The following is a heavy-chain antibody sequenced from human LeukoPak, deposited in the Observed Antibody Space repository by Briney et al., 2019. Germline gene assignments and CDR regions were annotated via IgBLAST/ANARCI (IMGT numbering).Heavy chain of an antibody. D-gene: IGHD2-21*02. J-gene: IGHJ4*02. V-gene: IGHV3-66*04. CDR2: IYSGGNT. Sequence: GGSLRLSCAASGFTVSSNYMSWVRQAPGKGLEWVSVIYSGGNTYYADSVKDRFTISRDNSKDTLYLQMNSLRAEDTAVYYCARRGDWPYYFDYRGQGTLVTVSS. CDR3: ARRGDWPYYFDY. CDR1: GFTVSSNY.